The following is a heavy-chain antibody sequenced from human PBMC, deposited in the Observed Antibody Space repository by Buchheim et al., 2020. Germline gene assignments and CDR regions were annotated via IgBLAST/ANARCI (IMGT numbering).Heavy chain of an antibody. D-gene: IGHD6-19*01. CDR1: GGTFSSYA. V-gene: IGHV1-69*01. Sequence: QVQLVQSGAEVKKPGSSVKVSCKASGGTFSSYAISWVRQAPGQGLEWMGGIIPIFGTANYAQKFQGRVTITADESTRTAYMELSSLRSDDTAVYYCARDARRGQQWLDSDNTFDYWGQGTL. J-gene: IGHJ4*02. CDR2: IIPIFGTA. CDR3: ARDARRGQQWLDSDNTFDY.